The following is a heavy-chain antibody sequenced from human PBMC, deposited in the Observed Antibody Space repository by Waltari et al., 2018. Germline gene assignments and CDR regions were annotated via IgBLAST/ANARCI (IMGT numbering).Heavy chain of an antibody. CDR3: ARDRSGDLLFDY. D-gene: IGHD7-27*01. J-gene: IGHJ4*02. CDR1: GYTFTGYY. Sequence: QVQLVQSGAEVKKPGASVKVSCKASGYTFTGYYMHWVRQAPGQGLEWMGRINPNSGGTNYAQKCQGRVTRTRDTSISTSYMELSRLRSDDTAVYYCARDRSGDLLFDYWGQGTLVTVSS. CDR2: INPNSGGT. V-gene: IGHV1-2*06.